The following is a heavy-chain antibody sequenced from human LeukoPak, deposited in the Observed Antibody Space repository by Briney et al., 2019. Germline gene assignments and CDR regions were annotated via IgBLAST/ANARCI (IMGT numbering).Heavy chain of an antibody. D-gene: IGHD6-13*01. V-gene: IGHV3-23*01. CDR2: ISGSGGST. Sequence: GGSLRLSCAASGFTFNNYAMSWVRQAPGKGLEWVSAISGSGGSTYYADSVKGRFTISRDNSKNTLYLQMNSLRAEDTAVYYCAKDRYSSSWSNAFDIWGQGTMVTVSS. CDR3: AKDRYSSSWSNAFDI. CDR1: GFTFNNYA. J-gene: IGHJ3*02.